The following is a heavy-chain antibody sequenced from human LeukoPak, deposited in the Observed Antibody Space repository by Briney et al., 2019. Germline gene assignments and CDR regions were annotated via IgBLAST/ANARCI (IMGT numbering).Heavy chain of an antibody. D-gene: IGHD5-18*01. CDR1: GFTFSSYA. CDR2: ISGSGGST. CDR3: AKDNRIQLWEPFDY. V-gene: IGHV3-23*01. Sequence: PGGSLRLPCAASGFTFSSYAMSWVRQAPGKGLEWVSAISGSGGSTYYADSVKGRFTISRDNSKNTLYLQMNSLRAEDTAVYYCAKDNRIQLWEPFDYWGREPWSPSPQ. J-gene: IGHJ4*02.